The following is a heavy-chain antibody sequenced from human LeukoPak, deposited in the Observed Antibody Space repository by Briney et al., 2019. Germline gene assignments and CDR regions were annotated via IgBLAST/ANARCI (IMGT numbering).Heavy chain of an antibody. Sequence: GGSLRLSCAASGFTVSSNYMSWVRQAPGKGLEWVSVIYSGGSTYYADSVKGRFTISRDNSKNTLYLQMNSLRAEDTAVYYCAMIPATTSYFDYWGQGTLVTVSS. CDR3: AMIPATTSYFDY. J-gene: IGHJ4*02. V-gene: IGHV3-53*01. D-gene: IGHD2-2*01. CDR1: GFTVSSNY. CDR2: IYSGGST.